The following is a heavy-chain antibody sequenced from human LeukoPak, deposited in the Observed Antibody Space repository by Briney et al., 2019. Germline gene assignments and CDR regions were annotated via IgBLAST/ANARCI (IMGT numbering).Heavy chain of an antibody. Sequence: PGGSLRLSCAASGFTFSSYAMSWVRQAPGKGLEWVSAISGSGGSTYYADSVKGRFTISRDNSKNTLYLQMNSLRAEDTAVYYCAKAPPGTLVLLWFRELSMYFDYWGQGTLVTVSS. CDR3: AKAPPGTLVLLWFRELSMYFDY. CDR2: ISGSGGST. D-gene: IGHD3-10*01. J-gene: IGHJ4*02. V-gene: IGHV3-23*01. CDR1: GFTFSSYA.